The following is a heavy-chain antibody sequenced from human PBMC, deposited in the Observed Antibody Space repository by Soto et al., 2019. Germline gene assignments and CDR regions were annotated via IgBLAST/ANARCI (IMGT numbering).Heavy chain of an antibody. V-gene: IGHV4-30-2*01. Sequence: QLQLQESGSRLLKPSQTLLLTCAVSGGSILSVNNSWSWIRQPPGKGLEWIGYIYHNGSPYYNPSLKSRVTISVDGSKPQISLKLRSVTAADTAVYYCARAGGDYFRGTYRSYFYYGMDVWGRGTPVTVSS. J-gene: IGHJ6*02. CDR3: ARAGGDYFRGTYRSYFYYGMDV. CDR1: GGSILSVNNS. CDR2: IYHNGSP. D-gene: IGHD3-16*02.